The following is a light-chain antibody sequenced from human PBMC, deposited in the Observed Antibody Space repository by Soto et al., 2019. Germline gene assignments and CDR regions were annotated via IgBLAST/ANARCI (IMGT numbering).Light chain of an antibody. V-gene: IGKV3-15*01. CDR1: QSVSSN. Sequence: EIVMTQPPATLSVSPGERATLSCRASQSVSSNLAWYHQKPGQAPRLLIYGASTRATGIPARFSGSGSGTEFTLTISSLQSEDFAVYYCQQYNNWLQTFGQGTKVDIK. CDR3: QQYNNWLQT. CDR2: GAS. J-gene: IGKJ1*01.